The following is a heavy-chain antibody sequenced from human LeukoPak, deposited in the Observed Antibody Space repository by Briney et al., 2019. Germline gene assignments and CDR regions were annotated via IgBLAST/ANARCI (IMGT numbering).Heavy chain of an antibody. J-gene: IGHJ4*02. CDR3: AKLYYYDSSGYMDY. CDR1: GFTFSTYS. D-gene: IGHD3-22*01. Sequence: PGGSLRLSCAASGFTFSTYSMHWVRQAPGKGLEWVALISYDGSNKNYADSVKGRFTISRDNSKNTLYLQMNSLRAEDTAVYYCAKLYYYDSSGYMDYWDQGTLVTVSS. V-gene: IGHV3-30*04. CDR2: ISYDGSNK.